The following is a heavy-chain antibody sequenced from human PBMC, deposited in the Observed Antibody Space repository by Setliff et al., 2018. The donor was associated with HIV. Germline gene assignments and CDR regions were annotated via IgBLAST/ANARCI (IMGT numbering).Heavy chain of an antibody. CDR2: GIPILDIT. CDR1: GDTFSNYG. D-gene: IGHD3-10*01. V-gene: IGHV1-69*10. J-gene: IGHJ4*02. CDR3: ARSQGDYSGSGQDYNAISAFDK. Sequence: SVKVSCKASGDTFSNYGLNWVRQAPGQGPEWMGGGIPILDITNYAQNFWGRLTISADESTSTTYMELKNLRSEDTAVYYCARSQGDYSGSGQDYNAISAFDKWGQGTLVTVSS.